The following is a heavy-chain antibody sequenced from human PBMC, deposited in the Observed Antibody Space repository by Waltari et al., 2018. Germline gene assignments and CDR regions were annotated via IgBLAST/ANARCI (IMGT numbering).Heavy chain of an antibody. Sequence: EVQLVESGGGLVQPGGSLRLSCAASGFTFSSYWMSWVRQAPGKGLEWVTNIKQDGSEKYYVDSVKGRFTISRDNAKNSLYLQMNSLRAEDTAVYYCARDRAGTNGWFDPWGQGTLVTVSS. V-gene: IGHV3-7*01. J-gene: IGHJ5*02. CDR1: GFTFSSYW. CDR3: ARDRAGTNGWFDP. D-gene: IGHD1-1*01. CDR2: IKQDGSEK.